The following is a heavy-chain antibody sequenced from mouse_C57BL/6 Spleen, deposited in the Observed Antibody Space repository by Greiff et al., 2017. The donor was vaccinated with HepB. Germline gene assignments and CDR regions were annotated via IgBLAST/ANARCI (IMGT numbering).Heavy chain of an antibody. J-gene: IGHJ3*01. D-gene: IGHD1-1*02. CDR1: GYAFSSYW. CDR2: IYPGDGDT. Sequence: VQLQQSGAELVKPGASVKISCKASGYAFSSYWMNWVKQRPGKGLEWIGQIYPGDGDTNYNGKFKGKATLTADKSSSTAYMQLSSLTSEYSAVYWCAITMVPLRFAYWGQGTLVTVSA. V-gene: IGHV1-80*01. CDR3: AITMVPLRFAY.